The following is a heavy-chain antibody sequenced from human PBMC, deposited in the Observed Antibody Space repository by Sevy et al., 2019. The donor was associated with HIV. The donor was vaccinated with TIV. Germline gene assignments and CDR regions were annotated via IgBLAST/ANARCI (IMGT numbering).Heavy chain of an antibody. Sequence: SETLSLTCTVSGVSIINNNYFWGWIRQPPGKGLEWIGAIYYTGSTYYNSSLNSRITISIDTSRGQFSLDLSSVTAAATAAYYGARHFGGGGKLGLDVWGQGTTVTVSS. CDR1: GVSIINNNYF. CDR3: ARHFGGGGKLGLDV. CDR2: IYYTGST. V-gene: IGHV4-39*01. D-gene: IGHD3-10*01. J-gene: IGHJ6*02.